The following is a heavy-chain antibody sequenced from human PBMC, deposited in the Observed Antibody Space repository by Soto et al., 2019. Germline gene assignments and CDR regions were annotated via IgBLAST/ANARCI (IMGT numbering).Heavy chain of an antibody. CDR2: IYYSGST. V-gene: IGHV4-59*01. CDR3: ARATSDDYGDSNFDY. D-gene: IGHD4-17*01. CDR1: GGSLSSYY. J-gene: IGHJ4*02. Sequence: SETLSLTSTVSGGSLSSYYWSWIRPTPGKGLEWIGYIYYSGSTNYNPSLKSRVTISVDTSKNQFSLKLSSVTAADTAVYYCARATSDDYGDSNFDYWGQGTLVTVSS.